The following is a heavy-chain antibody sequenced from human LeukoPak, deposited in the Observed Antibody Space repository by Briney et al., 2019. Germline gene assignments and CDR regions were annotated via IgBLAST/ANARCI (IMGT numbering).Heavy chain of an antibody. CDR1: GYSIRSDYY. Sequence: SETLSLTCTVSGYSIRSDYYRGWIRQPPGKGLEWIGSLYHSGSTNYNPSLKSRVTISVDTSKNQFSLKLSSVTAADTAVYYCAGHSSGWYKYYFDYWGQGTLVTVSS. D-gene: IGHD6-19*01. J-gene: IGHJ4*02. CDR3: AGHSSGWYKYYFDY. CDR2: LYHSGST. V-gene: IGHV4-38-2*02.